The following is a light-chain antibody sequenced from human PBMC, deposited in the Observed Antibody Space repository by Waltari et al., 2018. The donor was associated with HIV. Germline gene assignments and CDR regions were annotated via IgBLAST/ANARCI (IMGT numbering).Light chain of an antibody. CDR3: QQYYNWPRT. CDR1: HSVSSN. V-gene: IGKV3-15*01. Sequence: EIVLTQSPGNMSVSPGERATLSCRTSHSVSSNLAWYHQKSGQAPRLLIHGASTRAHGIAARFTGSGSGKEFTLTITTLQSTDSGIYYCQQYYNWPRTFGQGTKVEAK. J-gene: IGKJ1*01. CDR2: GAS.